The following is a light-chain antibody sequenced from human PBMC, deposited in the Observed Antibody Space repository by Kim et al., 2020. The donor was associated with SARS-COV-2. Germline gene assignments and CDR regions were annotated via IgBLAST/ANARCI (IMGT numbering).Light chain of an antibody. V-gene: IGKV3-20*01. CDR2: GAS. CDR3: QQYGSSPGT. CDR1: QSVSSGY. J-gene: IGKJ2*01. Sequence: LSQGEIAALSCRASQSVSSGYLAWYQQKPGQAPRLLIYGASSRATGIPDRFSGSGSGTDFTLTISRLEPEDFAVYYCQQYGSSPGTFGQGTKLEI.